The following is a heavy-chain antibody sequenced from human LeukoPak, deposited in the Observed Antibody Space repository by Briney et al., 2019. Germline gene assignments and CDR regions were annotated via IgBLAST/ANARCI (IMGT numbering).Heavy chain of an antibody. D-gene: IGHD1-1*01. J-gene: IGHJ4*02. CDR1: GFTFSSYS. Sequence: GGSLRLSCAASGFTFSSYSMNWVRQAPGKGLEWASYISSSSSTIYYADSVKGRFTISRDNAKNSLYLQMNSLRAEDTAVYYCAREGGDNWNDFFDYWGQGTLVTVSS. CDR3: AREGGDNWNDFFDY. V-gene: IGHV3-48*04. CDR2: ISSSSSTI.